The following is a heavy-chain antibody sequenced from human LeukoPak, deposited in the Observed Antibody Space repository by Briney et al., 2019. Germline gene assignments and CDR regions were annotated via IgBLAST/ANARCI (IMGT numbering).Heavy chain of an antibody. J-gene: IGHJ3*02. CDR3: ARDHVTLDAFDI. Sequence: PSETLSLTCTVSGGSIGSYYWSWIRQPPGKGLEWIGYIYHSGSTYYNPSLKSRVTISVDRSKNQFSLKLSSVTAADTAVYYCARDHVTLDAFDIWGQGTMVTVSS. CDR2: IYHSGST. CDR1: GGSIGSYY. D-gene: IGHD2-21*02. V-gene: IGHV4-30-2*01.